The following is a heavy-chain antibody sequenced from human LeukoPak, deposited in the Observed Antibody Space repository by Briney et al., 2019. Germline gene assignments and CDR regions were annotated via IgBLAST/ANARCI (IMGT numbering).Heavy chain of an antibody. CDR2: RYDSTKWYT. J-gene: IGHJ5*02. CDR3: ARDRDQVVSPGWFDP. CDR1: GDSVSSNSAG. Sequence: SRTLSLTCAISGDSVSSNSAGWNWIRLSPWSGLEWLVRRYDSTKWYTDYAVSVKTRITINPDTSKNQFSLQLNSVNPEDTAVYYCARDRDQVVSPGWFDPWGQGTLVTVSS. D-gene: IGHD3-22*01. V-gene: IGHV6-1*01.